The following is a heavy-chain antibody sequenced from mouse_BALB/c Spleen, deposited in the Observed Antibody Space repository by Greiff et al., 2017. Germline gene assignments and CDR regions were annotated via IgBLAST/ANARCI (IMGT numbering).Heavy chain of an antibody. J-gene: IGHJ2*01. V-gene: IGHV1-80*01. CDR2: IYPGDGDT. D-gene: IGHD1-2*01. CDR3: ARWDYYGLDY. CDR1: GYAFSSYW. Sequence: VQLQQSGAELVRPGSSVKISCKASGYAFSSYWMNWVKQRPGQGLEWIGQIYPGDGDTNYNGKFKGKATLTADKSSSTAYMQLSSLTSEDSAVYVCARWDYYGLDYWGQGTTLTVSS.